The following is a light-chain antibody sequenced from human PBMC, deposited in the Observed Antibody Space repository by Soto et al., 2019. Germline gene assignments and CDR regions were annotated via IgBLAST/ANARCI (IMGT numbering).Light chain of an antibody. Sequence: DIQMTQSPSKLSASVGDRVTITCRASQSISSWLAWYQQKPGKAPKLLIYDASSLESGVPSRFSGGGSGTEFTLTISSLQPDDFATYYCQQFIDGWTFGQGSRVDIK. CDR2: DAS. V-gene: IGKV1-5*01. CDR3: QQFIDGWT. CDR1: QSISSW. J-gene: IGKJ1*01.